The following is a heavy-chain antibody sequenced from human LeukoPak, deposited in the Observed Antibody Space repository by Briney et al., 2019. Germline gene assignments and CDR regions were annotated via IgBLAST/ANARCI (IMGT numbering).Heavy chain of an antibody. CDR3: VIERGAR. Sequence: GGSLRLSCAASGFTFSTYAMSWVRQAPGEGLEGVALMRLAGSVTYYVESVKGRFTISRDNTKNLLYLHVNDLKAEDTAVYYCVIERGARWGQGTLVTVSS. J-gene: IGHJ4*02. V-gene: IGHV3-7*01. CDR2: MRLAGSVT. CDR1: GFTFSTYA.